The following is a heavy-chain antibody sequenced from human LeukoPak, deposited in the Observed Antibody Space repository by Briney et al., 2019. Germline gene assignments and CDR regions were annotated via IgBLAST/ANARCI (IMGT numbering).Heavy chain of an antibody. CDR3: ARHRFGGSGYFDY. J-gene: IGHJ4*02. CDR2: IYYRGST. CDR1: GGSISSYY. D-gene: IGHD3-16*01. Sequence: KPSETLSLTCTVSGGSISSYYWSWIRQPPRKGLEWIGYIYYRGSTNYNSSLKSRVTISVDTSTNQFSLKLSSVTTADTAVCYCARHRFGGSGYFDYWGQGTLVTVSS. V-gene: IGHV4-59*01.